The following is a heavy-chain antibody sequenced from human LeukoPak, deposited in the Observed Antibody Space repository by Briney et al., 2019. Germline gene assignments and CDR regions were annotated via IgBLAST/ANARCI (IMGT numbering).Heavy chain of an antibody. CDR2: ISGSGGST. V-gene: IGHV3-23*01. D-gene: IGHD4-17*01. Sequence: GGSLRLSCAASGFTFSSYAMSWVRQAPGKGLEWVSAISGSGGSTYYADSVKGRFTISRDNAKNSLYLQMNSLRAEDTAVYYCARTDGDYNAFDIWGQGTMVTVSS. J-gene: IGHJ3*02. CDR3: ARTDGDYNAFDI. CDR1: GFTFSSYA.